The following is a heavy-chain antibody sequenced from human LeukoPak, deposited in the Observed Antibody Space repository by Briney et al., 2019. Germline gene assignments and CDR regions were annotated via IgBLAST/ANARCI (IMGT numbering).Heavy chain of an antibody. CDR3: VRDMDRGQWLVRPYN. Sequence: ASVKVSCKTTGYIFIGYYMHWVRQAPGQGLEWMGWIDPKSGGTKYAQKFQGRVTMTRDMSISTAYMDLRRLKSDDTAVYYCVRDMDRGQWLVRPYNWGQGTLVTVSS. J-gene: IGHJ4*02. CDR1: GYIFIGYY. CDR2: IDPKSGGT. V-gene: IGHV1-2*02. D-gene: IGHD6-19*01.